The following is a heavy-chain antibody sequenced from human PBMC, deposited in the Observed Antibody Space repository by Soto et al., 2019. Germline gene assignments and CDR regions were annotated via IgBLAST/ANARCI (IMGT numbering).Heavy chain of an antibody. J-gene: IGHJ4*02. V-gene: IGHV3-21*01. CDR2: ISSSSSYI. CDR3: ARDKRVAVAGDFDY. Sequence: PGGSLRLSCAASGFTFSSYSMNWVRQAPGKGLEWVSSISSSSSYIYYADSVKGRFTISRDNAKNSLYLQMNSLRAEDTAVYYCARDKRVAVAGDFDYWGQGTLVTVSS. D-gene: IGHD6-19*01. CDR1: GFTFSSYS.